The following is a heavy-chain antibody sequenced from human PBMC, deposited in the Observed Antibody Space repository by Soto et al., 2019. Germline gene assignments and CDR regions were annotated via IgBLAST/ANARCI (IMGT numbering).Heavy chain of an antibody. D-gene: IGHD3-22*01. CDR1: GFTVSNYA. V-gene: IGHV3-30-3*01. CDR2: ISYDGSNR. J-gene: IGHJ4*02. CDR3: AIDWGSNYDTRDRWDW. Sequence: QVQLVESGGGVVQPGRSLRLSCAASGFTVSNYAMHWIRQAPGKGLEWVAVISYDGSNRQYADSVKGRFTISRDNFENTLYLHMDSLRAEDTAVYYCAIDWGSNYDTRDRWDWWGQGTLVTVSS.